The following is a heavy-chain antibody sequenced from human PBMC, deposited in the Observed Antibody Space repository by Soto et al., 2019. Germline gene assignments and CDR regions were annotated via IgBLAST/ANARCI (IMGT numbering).Heavy chain of an antibody. D-gene: IGHD3-22*01. CDR3: ARGADPQTHPDDYYDLFQGTTNFDY. Sequence: SETLSLTCAVSGGSISSGGYSWSWIRQPPGKGLEWIGHIYHSGSTYYNPSLKSRVTISIDRSKNQFSLKLSSVTAADTAVYYCARGADPQTHPDDYYDLFQGTTNFDYWGQGTLVTVSS. V-gene: IGHV4-30-2*01. CDR2: IYHSGST. J-gene: IGHJ4*02. CDR1: GGSISSGGYS.